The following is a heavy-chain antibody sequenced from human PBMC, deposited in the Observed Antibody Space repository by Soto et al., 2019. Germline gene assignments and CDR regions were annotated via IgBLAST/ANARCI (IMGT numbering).Heavy chain of an antibody. CDR2: INPSGGST. V-gene: IGHV1-46*01. J-gene: IGHJ6*02. CDR1: GYTFASYY. Sequence: ASVKVSCKASGYTFASYYMHWVRQAPGQGLEWMGIINPSGGSTSYAQKFQGRVTMTRDTSTSTVYMELSSLRSEDTAVYYCARDMTTVTYGMDVWGQGTTVTVSS. D-gene: IGHD4-17*01. CDR3: ARDMTTVTYGMDV.